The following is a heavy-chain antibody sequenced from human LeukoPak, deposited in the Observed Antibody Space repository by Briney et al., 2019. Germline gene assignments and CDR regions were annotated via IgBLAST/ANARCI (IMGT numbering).Heavy chain of an antibody. CDR1: GGSISSYY. J-gene: IGHJ3*02. Sequence: PSETLSLTCTVSGGSISSYYWSWIRQPPGKGLEWIGYIYYSGSTNYNPSLKSRVTISVDTSKNQFSLKLSSVTAADTAVYYCARESPEYCSSTSCPPAFDIWGQGTMVTVSS. CDR2: IYYSGST. D-gene: IGHD2-2*01. V-gene: IGHV4-59*01. CDR3: ARESPEYCSSTSCPPAFDI.